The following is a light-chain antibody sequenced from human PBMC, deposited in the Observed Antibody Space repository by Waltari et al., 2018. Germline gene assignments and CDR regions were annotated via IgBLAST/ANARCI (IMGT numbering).Light chain of an antibody. J-gene: IGLJ2*01. CDR3: CLSYSGGRRVV. CDR1: PETITSGHY. V-gene: IGLV7-46*01. CDR2: DIS. Sequence: QAVVPQEPSLTVSPGATDTLTRGSSPETITSGHYTPWFQQKPGQAPRTLIYDISNKHSWTPARFSGSLLGGKAALTLSGAQPEDEADYYCCLSYSGGRRVVFGGGTKLTVL.